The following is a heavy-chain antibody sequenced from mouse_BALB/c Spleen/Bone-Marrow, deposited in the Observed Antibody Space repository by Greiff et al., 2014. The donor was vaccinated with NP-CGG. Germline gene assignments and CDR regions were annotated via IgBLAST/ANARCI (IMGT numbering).Heavy chain of an antibody. V-gene: IGHV7-3*02. CDR3: ARDGSSFYGYFDV. CDR1: GFTFTDYY. CDR2: IRNKANGYTT. Sequence: DVMLVESGGGLVQPGGSLRLSCATSGFTFTDYYMSWVRQPPGKALEWLAFIRNKANGYTTEYSASVKGRFTISRDNSQSILYLQMNTLRAEDSATYYCARDGSSFYGYFDVWGAGTTVTVSS. D-gene: IGHD1-1*01. J-gene: IGHJ1*01.